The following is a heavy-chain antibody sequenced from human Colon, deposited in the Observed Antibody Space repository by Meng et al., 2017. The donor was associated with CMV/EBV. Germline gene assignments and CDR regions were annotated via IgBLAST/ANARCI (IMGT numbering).Heavy chain of an antibody. CDR3: ASSLSPAFDY. CDR1: GDSIRIYS. V-gene: IGHV4-59*01. J-gene: IGHJ4*02. CDR2: IYHHGTT. D-gene: IGHD2-15*01. Sequence: SETLSLTCSVSGDSIRIYSWNWIRQSPGKGLEWLGYIYHHGTTNYNPSLRSRVTMSIDTSKKQFSLKLSSVTAADTAIYYCASSLSPAFDYWGQGMLVTVSS.